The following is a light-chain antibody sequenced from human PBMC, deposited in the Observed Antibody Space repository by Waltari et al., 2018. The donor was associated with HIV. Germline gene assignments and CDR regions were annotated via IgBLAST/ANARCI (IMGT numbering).Light chain of an antibody. CDR3: QTWGTGIHV. Sequence: QLVLTQSPSASASLGASVMLTFTLSSGHSRYAIAWHQQQPEKGPRFLMKVNSDGSHKKGDGIPDRFSGSSSGAERYLIISSLQSEDEADYYCQTWGTGIHVFGTGTKVTVL. V-gene: IGLV4-69*01. CDR1: SGHSRYA. J-gene: IGLJ1*01. CDR2: VNSDGSH.